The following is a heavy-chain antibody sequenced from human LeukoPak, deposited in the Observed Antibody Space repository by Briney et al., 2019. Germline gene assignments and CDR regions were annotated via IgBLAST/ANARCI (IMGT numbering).Heavy chain of an antibody. Sequence: PSQTLSLTCTVSGGSISSGNYYWTWIRQHPGKGLEWIGYISYSGSTYYNPSLKSRVTLSVDTTENQFSLKLSSVTAADTAVYYCARDRYDSYPMDVWGQGTTVTVSS. CDR1: GGSISSGNYY. V-gene: IGHV4-31*03. CDR2: ISYSGST. CDR3: ARDRYDSYPMDV. J-gene: IGHJ6*02. D-gene: IGHD3-3*01.